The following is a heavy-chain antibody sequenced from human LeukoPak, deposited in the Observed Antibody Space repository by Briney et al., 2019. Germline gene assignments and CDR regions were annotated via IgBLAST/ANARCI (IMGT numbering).Heavy chain of an antibody. CDR2: FDPEDGET. V-gene: IGHV1-24*01. CDR1: GYTLTELS. D-gene: IGHD5-18*01. CDR3: ATGGAMVTYYFDY. J-gene: IGHJ4*02. Sequence: ASVKVSCKVSGYTLTELSMHWVRQAPGKGLEWMGGFDPEDGETIYAQRFQGRVTMTEDTSTDTAYMELSSLRSEDTAVYYCATGGAMVTYYFDYWGQGTLVTVSS.